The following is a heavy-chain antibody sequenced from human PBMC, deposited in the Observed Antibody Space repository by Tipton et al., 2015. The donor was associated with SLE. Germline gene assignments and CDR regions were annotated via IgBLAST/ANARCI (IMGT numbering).Heavy chain of an antibody. Sequence: QLVQSGAEVKKPGASVRVSCKTSGYTFSNYAISWVRQAPGQGLQWMGWISAYNDNTNYAQMLQGRVTMTTDTSTSTVYMDLRSLTSDDTAVYYCARDVSDLYSSGPRDYWGQGTLVTVSP. D-gene: IGHD6-19*01. CDR3: ARDVSDLYSSGPRDY. V-gene: IGHV1-18*01. CDR2: ISAYNDNT. J-gene: IGHJ4*02. CDR1: GYTFSNYA.